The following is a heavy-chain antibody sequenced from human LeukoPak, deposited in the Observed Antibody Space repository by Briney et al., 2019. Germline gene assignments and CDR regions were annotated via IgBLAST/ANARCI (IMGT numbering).Heavy chain of an antibody. J-gene: IGHJ1*01. Sequence: GGSLRLPCAASGYTLSSYWMSWVRQAPGKGLEWVANIKQDGSEKYYVDSVKGRFTISRDNAKNSLYLQMNSLRAEDTAVYYCARLAVTTEYFQHWGQGTLVTVSS. CDR1: GYTLSSYW. CDR2: IKQDGSEK. V-gene: IGHV3-7*01. D-gene: IGHD4-17*01. CDR3: ARLAVTTEYFQH.